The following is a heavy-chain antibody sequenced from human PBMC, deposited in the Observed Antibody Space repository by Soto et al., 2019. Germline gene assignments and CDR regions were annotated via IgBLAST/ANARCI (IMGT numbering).Heavy chain of an antibody. V-gene: IGHV3-33*01. D-gene: IGHD3-10*01. CDR1: GFTFSSYG. Sequence: QVQLVESGGGVVQPGRSLRLSCAASGFTFSSYGMHWVRQAPGKGLEWVAVIWYDGSNKYYADSVKGRFTISRDNSKNTLYLKMNSLRAEDTAVYYCARDGPPSGYYGSGSYYNWFDPWGQGTLVTVSS. J-gene: IGHJ5*02. CDR3: ARDGPPSGYYGSGSYYNWFDP. CDR2: IWYDGSNK.